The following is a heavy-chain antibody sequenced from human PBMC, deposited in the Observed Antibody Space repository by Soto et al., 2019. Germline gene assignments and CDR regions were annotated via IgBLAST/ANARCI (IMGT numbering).Heavy chain of an antibody. CDR2: IIPILGIA. D-gene: IGHD5-18*01. V-gene: IGHV1-69*02. Sequence: GASVKVSCKASGGTFSSYTISWVRQAPGQGLEWMGRIIPILGIANYPQKFQGRVTITADKSTSTAYMELSSLRSEDTAVYYCARTYSRTGGLDYWGQGTLVTVSS. J-gene: IGHJ4*02. CDR3: ARTYSRTGGLDY. CDR1: GGTFSSYT.